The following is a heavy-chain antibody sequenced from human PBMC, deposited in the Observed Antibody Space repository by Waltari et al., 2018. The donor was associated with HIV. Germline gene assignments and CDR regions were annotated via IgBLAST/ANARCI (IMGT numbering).Heavy chain of an antibody. V-gene: IGHV5-51*01. CDR2: IYPGDSDT. CDR1: GYSFTSYW. J-gene: IGHJ3*02. CDR3: ATAQHIVVVTAEAGAFDI. D-gene: IGHD2-21*02. Sequence: EVQLVQSGAEVKKPGESLKISCKGSGYSFTSYWIGWVRQMTGKGLEGMGIIYPGDSDTRYSPSFQGQVTISADKSISTAYLQWSSLKASDTAMYYCATAQHIVVVTAEAGAFDIWGQGTMVTVSS.